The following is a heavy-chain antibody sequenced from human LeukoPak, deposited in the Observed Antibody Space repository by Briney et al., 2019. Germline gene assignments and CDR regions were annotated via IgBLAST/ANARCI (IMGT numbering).Heavy chain of an antibody. Sequence: ASVKVSCRTSGYTFTSYGISWVRQAPGQGLEWMGLISAYNGNTIYAQKFQGRVTMTTDTSTTTAYMELRSLRSDDTAIYYCARVTRILGPTPTNFDCWDQGTLVTVSS. CDR2: ISAYNGNT. D-gene: IGHD1-26*01. J-gene: IGHJ4*02. CDR1: GYTFTSYG. V-gene: IGHV1-18*01. CDR3: ARVTRILGPTPTNFDC.